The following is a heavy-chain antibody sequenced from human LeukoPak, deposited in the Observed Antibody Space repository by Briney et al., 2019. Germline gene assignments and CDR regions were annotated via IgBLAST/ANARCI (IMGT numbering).Heavy chain of an antibody. J-gene: IGHJ6*03. CDR2: ISASGVTT. D-gene: IGHD2/OR15-2a*01. Sequence: GGSMRLSCAASGFTFSSHHMTWVRQAPGKGLEWVSSISASGVTTYLADSVKGRFTISRDHSKSTLSLQMNSLRTDDRAVYYHARVEAAGDNRGGYYYHYMDVWGKGTTVTVPS. V-gene: IGHV3-23*01. CDR1: GFTFSSHH. CDR3: ARVEAAGDNRGGYYYHYMDV.